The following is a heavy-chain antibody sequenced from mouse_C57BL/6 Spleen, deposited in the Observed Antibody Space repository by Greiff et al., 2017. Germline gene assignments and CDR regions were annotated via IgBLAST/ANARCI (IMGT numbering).Heavy chain of an antibody. J-gene: IGHJ2*01. D-gene: IGHD3-2*02. CDR2: IYPGDGDT. Sequence: LVESGAELVKPGASVKISCKASGYAFSSYWMNWVKQRPGKGLEWIGQIYPGDGDTNYNGKFKGKATLTADKSSSTAYMQLSSLASEDSAVYFCARRQLRSYFDYWGQGTTLTVSS. V-gene: IGHV1-80*01. CDR1: GYAFSSYW. CDR3: ARRQLRSYFDY.